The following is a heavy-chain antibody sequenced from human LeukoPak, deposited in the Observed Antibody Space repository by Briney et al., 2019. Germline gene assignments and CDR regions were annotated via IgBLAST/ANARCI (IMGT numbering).Heavy chain of an antibody. Sequence: GGSLRLSCAASGFTFSSYSMNWVRQAPGKGLEWVSYISSSGSTIYYADSVKGRFTISRDNAKNSLYLQMNSLRAEDTAVYYCARDGYGDYETTWGQGTLVTVSS. V-gene: IGHV3-48*04. CDR1: GFTFSSYS. CDR2: ISSSGSTI. D-gene: IGHD4-17*01. CDR3: ARDGYGDYETT. J-gene: IGHJ5*02.